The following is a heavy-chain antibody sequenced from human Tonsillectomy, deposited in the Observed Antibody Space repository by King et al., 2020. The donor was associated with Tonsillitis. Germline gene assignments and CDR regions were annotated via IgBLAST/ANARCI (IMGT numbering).Heavy chain of an antibody. CDR3: AGGSGWVLDY. CDR1: GYSFSTYW. J-gene: IGHJ4*02. CDR2: IKQDGSET. D-gene: IGHD6-19*01. Sequence: VQLVESGGGLVQPGGSLRLSCEVSGYSFSTYWVMWVRQAPGKGLEWVATIKQDGSETSYVDSVKGRFTISRDSAKNSVSLQMVSLRAEDTGAYYCAGGSGWVLDYWGQGTLVTVSS. V-gene: IGHV3-7*03.